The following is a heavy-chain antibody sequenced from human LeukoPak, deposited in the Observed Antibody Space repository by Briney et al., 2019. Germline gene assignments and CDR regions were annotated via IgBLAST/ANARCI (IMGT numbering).Heavy chain of an antibody. Sequence: SETLSLTCTVSGGSIRSHYLSWVRQPPGKGLEYIGNIYSTGNTNYNPSLKTRVTMSVDTSKNHFSLKMTSVTAADTAVYYCARDGSLHYYYYGMDVWGQGTTVTVSS. CDR1: GGSIRSHY. CDR3: ARDGSLHYYYYGMDV. CDR2: IYSTGNT. J-gene: IGHJ6*02. V-gene: IGHV4-59*11. D-gene: IGHD2-2*03.